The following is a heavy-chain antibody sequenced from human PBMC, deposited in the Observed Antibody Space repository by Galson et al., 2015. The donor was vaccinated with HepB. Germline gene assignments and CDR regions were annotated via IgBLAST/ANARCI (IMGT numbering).Heavy chain of an antibody. CDR3: ARVRGAAAGSYYFDY. V-gene: IGHV3-30-3*01. J-gene: IGHJ4*02. Sequence: SLRLSCAASGFTFSSYAMHWVRQAPGKGLEWVAVISYDGSNKYYADSVKGRFTISRDNSKNTLYLQMNSLRAEDTAVYYCARVRGAAAGSYYFDYWGQGTLVTVSS. CDR2: ISYDGSNK. CDR1: GFTFSSYA. D-gene: IGHD6-13*01.